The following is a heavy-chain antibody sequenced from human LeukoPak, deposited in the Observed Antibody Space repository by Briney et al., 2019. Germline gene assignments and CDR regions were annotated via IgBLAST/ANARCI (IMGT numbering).Heavy chain of an antibody. D-gene: IGHD3-22*01. Sequence: PGGSLRLSCAASGFTFRSYSMNWVRQAPGKGLEWVSSIDSSSSYMYYADSVKGRFTISRDNAKNSLYLQMNSLRVEDTAVHYCVRDNSQYLLLSHFAYWGQGTLITVSS. V-gene: IGHV3-21*01. J-gene: IGHJ4*02. CDR3: VRDNSQYLLLSHFAY. CDR2: IDSSSSYM. CDR1: GFTFRSYS.